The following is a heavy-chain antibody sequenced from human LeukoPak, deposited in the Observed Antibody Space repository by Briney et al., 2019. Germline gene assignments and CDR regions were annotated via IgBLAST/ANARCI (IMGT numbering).Heavy chain of an antibody. CDR1: GGSISSGGYY. J-gene: IGHJ6*02. CDR2: IYYSGGT. V-gene: IGHV4-31*03. Sequence: SETLSLTCTVSGGSISSGGYYWSWIRQHPGKGLEWIGYIYYSGGTYYNPSLKSRVTISVDTSKNQFSLKLSSVTAADTAVYYCARENPVWSGLYYYYGMDVWGQGTTVTVSS. D-gene: IGHD3-3*01. CDR3: ARENPVWSGLYYYYGMDV.